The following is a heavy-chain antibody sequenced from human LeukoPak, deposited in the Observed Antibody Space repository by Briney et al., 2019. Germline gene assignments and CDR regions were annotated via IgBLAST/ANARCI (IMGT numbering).Heavy chain of an antibody. CDR2: FDPEDGET. Sequence: GASVKVSCKVSGYTLTELSMHWVRQAPGKGLEWMGGFDPEDGETIYAQKFQGRVTKTEDTSTDTAYMELSSLRSEDTAVYYCATASFYCSGGSCYGSDYFDYWGQGTLVTVSS. V-gene: IGHV1-24*01. CDR3: ATASFYCSGGSCYGSDYFDY. CDR1: GYTLTELS. J-gene: IGHJ4*02. D-gene: IGHD2-15*01.